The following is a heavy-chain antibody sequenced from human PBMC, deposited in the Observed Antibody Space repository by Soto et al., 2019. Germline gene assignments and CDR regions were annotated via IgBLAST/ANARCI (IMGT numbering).Heavy chain of an antibody. CDR2: ISGSGGST. V-gene: IGHV3-23*01. J-gene: IGHJ3*02. D-gene: IGHD3-3*01. CDR3: AKDSPNVLRFLEWSPDAFDI. CDR1: GCTFSSYA. Sequence: GGSLRLSCAASGCTFSSYAMSWVRQPPGKGLEWVSAISGSGGSTYYADSVKGRFTISRDNDKNTLYLQMNSLRAEDTAVYYCAKDSPNVLRFLEWSPDAFDIWGQGTMVTVSS.